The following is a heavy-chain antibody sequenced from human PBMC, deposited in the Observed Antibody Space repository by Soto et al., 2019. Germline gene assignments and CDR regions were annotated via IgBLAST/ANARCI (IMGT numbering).Heavy chain of an antibody. CDR1: GYSFISYW. CDR3: ARIIGYCRNNDCSWTFDI. V-gene: IGHV5-51*01. Sequence: GESLKISCKTSGYSFISYWVAWVRQKPGKGLEWMGTFYPGDSTSTYSPSFQGQVTVSVDKSISTAYLHLSSLKASDTAMYYCARIIGYCRNNDCSWTFDIWGQGTTVTVSS. J-gene: IGHJ3*02. CDR2: FYPGDSTS. D-gene: IGHD2-2*03.